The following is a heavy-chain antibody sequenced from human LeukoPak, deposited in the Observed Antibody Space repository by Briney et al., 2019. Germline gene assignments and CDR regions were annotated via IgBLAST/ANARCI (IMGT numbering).Heavy chain of an antibody. CDR2: INHSGST. CDR3: ASGYSRRMDV. Sequence: SETLSLTCAVYGGSFSGYYWSWIRQPPGKGLEWIGEINHSGSTNYNPSLKSRVTISVDTSKNQFSLKLNSVTAADTAVYYCASGYSRRMDVWGKGTTVTVSS. D-gene: IGHD6-13*01. J-gene: IGHJ6*04. CDR1: GGSFSGYY. V-gene: IGHV4-34*01.